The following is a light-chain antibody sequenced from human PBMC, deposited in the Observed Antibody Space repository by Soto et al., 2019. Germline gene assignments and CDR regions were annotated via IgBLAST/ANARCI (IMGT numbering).Light chain of an antibody. CDR2: DAS. CDR1: QGVGRF. J-gene: IGKJ4*01. CDR3: QTRGGWPLT. Sequence: EIVLTQSPATLSLSPGERAALSCRASQGVGRFLAWYQQKPGQAPRLLIYDASNRATGIPARFSGSGSETEFTLGMDNLAPEDFAVSYCQTRGGWPLTFGGGTKVEIK. V-gene: IGKV3-11*01.